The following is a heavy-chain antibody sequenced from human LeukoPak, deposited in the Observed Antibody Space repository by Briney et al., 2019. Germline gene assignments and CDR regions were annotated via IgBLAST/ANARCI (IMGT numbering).Heavy chain of an antibody. CDR3: ARDFYLDGYPYFDY. J-gene: IGHJ4*02. Sequence: SETLSLTCTVSCGSISSYCWSWIRQPPGKGMEWIGYVYYSGASNYSPYLKSRVPISVDTSKNQFSLKLSSVTAADTAVYFCARDFYLDGYPYFDYWGQGTLVTVSS. CDR2: VYYSGAS. V-gene: IGHV4-59*01. D-gene: IGHD5-24*01. CDR1: CGSISSYC.